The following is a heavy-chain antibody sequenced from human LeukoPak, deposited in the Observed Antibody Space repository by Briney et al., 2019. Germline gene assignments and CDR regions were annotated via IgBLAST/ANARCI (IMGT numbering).Heavy chain of an antibody. CDR3: ARAGTWGVGAPGVDY. J-gene: IGHJ4*02. CDR1: GCTFTSYG. Sequence: GGSVKVSCKASGCTFTSYGISWVRQAPGQGLEWMGWISNYNGNTNHAQKLQGRVTMTTDTSTTTAYTELKSLSSEDTAVYYCARAGTWGVGAPGVDYWGQGTLVTVSS. V-gene: IGHV1-18*01. CDR2: ISNYNGNT. D-gene: IGHD1-26*01.